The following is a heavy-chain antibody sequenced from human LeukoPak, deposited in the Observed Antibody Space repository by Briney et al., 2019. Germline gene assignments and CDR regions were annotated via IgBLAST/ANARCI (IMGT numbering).Heavy chain of an antibody. CDR1: GYTFTVYY. J-gene: IGHJ4*02. Sequence: ASVKVSCKASGYTFTVYYMHWVRQAPGQGLEWMGWIIPNSGATNYAQNLQGRVTMTRDTSISTAYMELKRLTSDDTAVYYCARQLGATSRDYWGQGTLVTVSS. D-gene: IGHD1-26*01. CDR2: IIPNSGAT. V-gene: IGHV1-2*02. CDR3: ARQLGATSRDY.